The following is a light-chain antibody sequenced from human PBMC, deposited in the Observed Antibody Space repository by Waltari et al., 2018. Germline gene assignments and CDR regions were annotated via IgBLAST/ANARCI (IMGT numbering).Light chain of an antibody. J-gene: IGKJ2*01. CDR3: MQAAQTPNT. Sequence: DIVMTQPPLPLPVTPGESASISCRSSQSLLLSNGNTYLDWYLQKPGQSPQLLIYLASSRASGVPDRFSGSGSGTDFTLKISRVEAEDVGVYYCMQAAQTPNTFGQGTKLEIK. V-gene: IGKV2-28*01. CDR1: QSLLLSNGNTY. CDR2: LAS.